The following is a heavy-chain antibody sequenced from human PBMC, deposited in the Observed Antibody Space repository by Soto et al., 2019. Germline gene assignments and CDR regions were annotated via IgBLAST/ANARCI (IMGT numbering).Heavy chain of an antibody. V-gene: IGHV1-18*01. CDR1: GYSFTSYG. CDR2: ISAYNGGT. D-gene: IGHD2-2*01. Sequence: ASVKVSCKASGYSFTSYGTSWVRQAPGQGLEWMGWISAYNGGTNYPQKFQGRVAMTTDTSTSTVYMELRSLGSDDTAVYYCARDRRSRGDPPLDYWGQGTLVTVSS. J-gene: IGHJ4*02. CDR3: ARDRRSRGDPPLDY.